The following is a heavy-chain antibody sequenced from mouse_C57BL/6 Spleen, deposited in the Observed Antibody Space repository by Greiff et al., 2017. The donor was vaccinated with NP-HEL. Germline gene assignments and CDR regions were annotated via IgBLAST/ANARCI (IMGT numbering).Heavy chain of an antibody. Sequence: VKLQESGAELVRPGASVTLSCKASGYTFTDYEMHWVKQTPVHGLEWIGAIDPETGGTAYNQKFKGKAILTADKSSSTAYMELRSLTSEDSAVYYCTRGTTAGAMDYWGQGTSVTVSS. D-gene: IGHD1-2*01. CDR3: TRGTTAGAMDY. CDR2: IDPETGGT. CDR1: GYTFTDYE. J-gene: IGHJ4*01. V-gene: IGHV1-15*01.